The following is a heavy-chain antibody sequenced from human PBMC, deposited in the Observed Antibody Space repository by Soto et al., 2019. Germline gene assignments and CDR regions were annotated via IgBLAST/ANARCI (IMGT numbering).Heavy chain of an antibody. Sequence: PSETLSLTCGVSGGSITSGGYSWSWIRQPPGKGLEWIGYIFHSGSTYYNPSLKSRVTISLNVSKNRFSLRLTSVTAADTAVYYCAGSVAADVMGVVAWFDPWGQGTLVTVSS. CDR1: GGSITSGGYS. V-gene: IGHV4-30-2*01. D-gene: IGHD2-15*01. J-gene: IGHJ5*02. CDR2: IFHSGST. CDR3: AGSVAADVMGVVAWFDP.